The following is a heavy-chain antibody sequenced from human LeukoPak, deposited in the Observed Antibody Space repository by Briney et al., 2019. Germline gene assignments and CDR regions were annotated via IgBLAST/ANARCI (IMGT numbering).Heavy chain of an antibody. Sequence: SETLSLTCTVSGGSINSYYWSWIRQPPGKGLEWIGHIYYSGSTNYNPSLKSRVTISVDTSKNQLSLKLSSVTAADTAVYYCARGSRNNWNVYHDAFDIWGQGTMVTVSS. V-gene: IGHV4-59*01. J-gene: IGHJ3*02. CDR1: GGSINSYY. CDR2: IYYSGST. CDR3: ARGSRNNWNVYHDAFDI. D-gene: IGHD1-20*01.